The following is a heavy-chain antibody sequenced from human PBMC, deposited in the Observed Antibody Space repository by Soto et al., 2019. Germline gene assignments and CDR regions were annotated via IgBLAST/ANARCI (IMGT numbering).Heavy chain of an antibody. CDR2: IIPILGIA. D-gene: IGHD5-12*01. V-gene: IGHV1-69*02. CDR3: ARVPYSGYDHRPTYFDY. CDR1: GGTFSSYT. J-gene: IGHJ4*02. Sequence: GASVKVSCKASGGTFSSYTISWVRQAPGQGLEWMGRIIPILGIANYAQKFQGRVTITADKSTSTAYMELSSLRSEDTAVYYCARVPYSGYDHRPTYFDYWGQGTLVTVSS.